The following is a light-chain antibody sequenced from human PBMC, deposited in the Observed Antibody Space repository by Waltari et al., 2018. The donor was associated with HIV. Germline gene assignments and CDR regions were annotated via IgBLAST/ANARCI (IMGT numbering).Light chain of an antibody. J-gene: IGLJ6*01. V-gene: IGLV2-14*01. CDR1: TAHLLNYHS. CDR3: SSSVPGGAHV. CDR2: DGH. Sequence: QSALTQPASVSGSPGQSITISCSGATAHLLNYHSVSWYQRSPNNTPHLLILDGHRRPSGVPFRFTGSQSDNTASLTISGLHFEDEGDYYCSSSVPGGAHVFGRGTKVTV.